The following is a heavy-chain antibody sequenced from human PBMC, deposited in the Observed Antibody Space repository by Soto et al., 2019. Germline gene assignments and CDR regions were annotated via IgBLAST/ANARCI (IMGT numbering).Heavy chain of an antibody. CDR2: ISYDDGDNK. D-gene: IGHD4-4*01. Sequence: GGSVGLSCAASGVTFSSFTMQWVRQGPGKGLEWVAVISYDDGDNKYYADSVQGRFTISRDNSKNTLYLQMNSLRPEDTAVYYCARTTVVSGTPDFDYWGQGTLVTVSS. V-gene: IGHV3-30-3*01. CDR3: ARTTVVSGTPDFDY. CDR1: GVTFSSFT. J-gene: IGHJ4*02.